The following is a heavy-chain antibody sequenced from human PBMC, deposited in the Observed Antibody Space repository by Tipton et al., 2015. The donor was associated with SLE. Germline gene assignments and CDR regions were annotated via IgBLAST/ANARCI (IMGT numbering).Heavy chain of an antibody. CDR2: IYYSGST. J-gene: IGHJ4*02. V-gene: IGHV4-59*12. D-gene: IGHD3-10*01. CDR3: AREKAGGSGKKLYFDY. CDR1: GGSISSCY. Sequence: TLSLTCTVSGGSISSCYWSWIRQPPGKGLEWIGYIYYSGSTNYNPSLKSRVTISVDTSKNQFSLKLSSVTAADTAVYYCAREKAGGSGKKLYFDYWGQGTLVTVSS.